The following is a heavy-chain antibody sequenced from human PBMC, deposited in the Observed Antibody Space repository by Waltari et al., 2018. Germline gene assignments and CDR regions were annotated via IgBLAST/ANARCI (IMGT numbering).Heavy chain of an antibody. CDR3: ARLAPRTYRSPVPGRHYYYGMDV. CDR2: ISDDETSI. V-gene: IGHV3-74*01. D-gene: IGHD3-10*01. Sequence: EEQLLESGGGLVQPGDSLRLSCAGSGFRFSNYWMNWVRQAPGKGLVGFARISDDETSISYADSGKCRFTISRDNAKNTVYLQMKRLRVEDTAVYYCARLAPRTYRSPVPGRHYYYGMDVWGQGTTVTVSS. J-gene: IGHJ6*02. CDR1: GFRFSNYW.